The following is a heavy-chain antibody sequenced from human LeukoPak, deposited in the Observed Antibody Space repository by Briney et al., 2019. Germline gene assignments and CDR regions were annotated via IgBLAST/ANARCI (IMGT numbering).Heavy chain of an antibody. V-gene: IGHV3-48*03. D-gene: IGHD1-26*01. CDR1: GFTFSTYE. CDR2: ISRSGSTK. CDR3: ARDKDKGEVHRPGTFDV. J-gene: IGHJ3*01. Sequence: SGGSLRLSCAGSGFTFSTYEMNWVRQAPGKGLEWVVYISRSGSTKYYVDSVKGRFIISRDNAKNSLYLQMNSLRAEDTAVYYCARDKDKGEVHRPGTFDVWGQGTMVTVSS.